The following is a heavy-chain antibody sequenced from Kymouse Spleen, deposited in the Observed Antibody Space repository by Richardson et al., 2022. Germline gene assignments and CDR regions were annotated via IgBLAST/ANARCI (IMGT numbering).Heavy chain of an antibody. CDR3: ARENIVATIENSSSWVFDY. V-gene: IGHV3-33*01. Sequence: QVQLVESGGGVVQPGRSLRLSCAASGFTFSSYGMHWVRQAPGKGLEWVAVIWYDGSNKYYADSVKGRFTISRDNSKNTLYLQMNSLRAEDTAVYYCARENIVATIENSSSWVFDYWGQGTLVTVSS. CDR2: IWYDGSNK. J-gene: IGHJ4*02. D-gene: IGHD5-12*01. CDR1: GFTFSSYG.